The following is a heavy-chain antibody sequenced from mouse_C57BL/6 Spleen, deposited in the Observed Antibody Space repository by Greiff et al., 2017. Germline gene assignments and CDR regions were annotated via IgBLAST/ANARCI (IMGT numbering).Heavy chain of an antibody. J-gene: IGHJ1*03. CDR1: GYTFTDHT. CDR3: ARTEELTMYFDV. D-gene: IGHD2-12*01. V-gene: IGHV1-78*01. CDR2: IYTRDGST. Sequence: QVQLQQSDAELVKPGASVKISCKVSGYTFTDHTIHWMKQRPEQGLEWIGYIYTRDGSTKYNEKFKGKATLTADKSSSTAYMQLNSLPSEDAAVYFGARTEELTMYFDVWGTGTTVTVSS.